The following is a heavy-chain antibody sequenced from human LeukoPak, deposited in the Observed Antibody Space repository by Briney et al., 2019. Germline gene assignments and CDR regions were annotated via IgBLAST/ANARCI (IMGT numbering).Heavy chain of an antibody. V-gene: IGHV3-74*01. J-gene: IGHJ6*02. CDR1: GFASSRHW. CDR3: ARSGVPNGMDV. D-gene: IGHD2-8*01. CDR2: IDGDGSTT. Sequence: GGSLRLSCAASGFASSRHWMFWVRQAPGKGLVWVSRIDGDGSTTNYADSVEGRFTISRDNAKNTLYLQMNSLRGEDTAIYYCARSGVPNGMDVWGQGTTVTVSS.